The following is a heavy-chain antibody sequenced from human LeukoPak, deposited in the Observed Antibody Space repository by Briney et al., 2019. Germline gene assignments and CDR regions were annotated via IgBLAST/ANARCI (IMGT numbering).Heavy chain of an antibody. CDR2: ISAYNGNT. Sequence: ASVKVSCKASGYTFTSYGISWVRQAPGQGLEWMGWISAYNGNTNFAQKLQGRVTMTPDTSTSTASMELRSLRSDDTAVYYCARALQRYCSSTSCYAFDIWGQGTMVTVSS. D-gene: IGHD2-2*01. CDR3: ARALQRYCSSTSCYAFDI. CDR1: GYTFTSYG. V-gene: IGHV1-18*01. J-gene: IGHJ3*02.